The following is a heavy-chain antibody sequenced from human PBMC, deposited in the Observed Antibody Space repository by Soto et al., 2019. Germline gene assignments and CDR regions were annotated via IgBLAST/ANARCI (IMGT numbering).Heavy chain of an antibody. V-gene: IGHV4-59*12. D-gene: IGHD5-18*01. Sequence: SETLALTCAVSGGSISSYYWSGSRQPPGEGLEWVGYIYCSGSTNYNPSLKRRVTTSVDTSKNQFSLKLSSVTAADTAVYYCARVLGYSYGSYYYYYGMDVWGQGTTVT. CDR1: GGSISSYY. CDR2: IYCSGST. CDR3: ARVLGYSYGSYYYYYGMDV. J-gene: IGHJ6*02.